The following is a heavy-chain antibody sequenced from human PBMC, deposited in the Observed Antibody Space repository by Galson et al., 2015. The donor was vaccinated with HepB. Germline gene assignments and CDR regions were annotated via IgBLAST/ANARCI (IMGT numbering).Heavy chain of an antibody. CDR3: ARAGSNAWDWYFDL. D-gene: IGHD6-13*01. CDR2: ISSSSTYI. V-gene: IGHV3-21*01. CDR1: GFAFSSYN. Sequence: SLRLSCAASGFAFSSYNVNWVRQAPGKGLEWVSSISSSSTYIYYADSLRGRFVVSRDNAKNSVFLQMNSLRGEDTAVYYCARAGSNAWDWYFDLWGRGTLVTVSS. J-gene: IGHJ2*01.